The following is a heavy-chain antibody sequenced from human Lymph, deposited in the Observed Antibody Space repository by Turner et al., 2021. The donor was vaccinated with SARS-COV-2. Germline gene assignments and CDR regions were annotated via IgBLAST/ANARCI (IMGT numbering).Heavy chain of an antibody. Sequence: EVQLVESGGGLVKPGGPLRLPLQAPGSPFSTYGMNWVRQAPGKGLEWISSISSSSSYIYYEDSVKGRFTISRDDAKNSLYLQMNSLRAEDTAVYYCARDIPTTADYFDYWGQGTLVTVSS. CDR2: ISSSSSYI. V-gene: IGHV3-21*01. J-gene: IGHJ4*02. CDR1: GSPFSTYG. CDR3: ARDIPTTADYFDY. D-gene: IGHD4-17*01.